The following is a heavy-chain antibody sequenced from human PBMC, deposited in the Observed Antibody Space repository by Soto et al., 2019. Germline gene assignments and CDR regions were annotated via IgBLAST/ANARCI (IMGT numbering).Heavy chain of an antibody. D-gene: IGHD4-17*01. CDR1: GGTFSSYA. V-gene: IGHV1-69*06. CDR3: ASHTGDYGDYEDLWDY. CDR2: IIPIFGTA. Sequence: QVQLVQSGAEVKKPGSSVKVSCKASGGTFSSYAISWVRQAPGQELEWMGGIIPIFGTANYAQKFQGRVTITADKSTSTAYMELSSLRSEDTAVYYCASHTGDYGDYEDLWDYWGQGTLVTVSS. J-gene: IGHJ4*02.